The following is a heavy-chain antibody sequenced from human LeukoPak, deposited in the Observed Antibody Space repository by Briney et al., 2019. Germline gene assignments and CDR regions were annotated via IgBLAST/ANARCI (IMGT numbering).Heavy chain of an antibody. CDR3: ARIEDVDTAMYY. D-gene: IGHD5-18*01. CDR1: GGSFSAFF. J-gene: IGHJ4*02. Sequence: SETLSLTCAVYGGSFSAFFWSWIRQSPGKGLEWIGEISHNGTTNYSPSLKSRITISVDSSKNQFSLHVKSVTAADTAVYYCARIEDVDTAMYYWGQGTLVTVSS. CDR2: ISHNGTT. V-gene: IGHV4-34*01.